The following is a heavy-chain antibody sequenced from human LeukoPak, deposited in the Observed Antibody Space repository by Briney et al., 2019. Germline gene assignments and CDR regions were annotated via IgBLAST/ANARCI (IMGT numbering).Heavy chain of an antibody. V-gene: IGHV4-39*07. CDR3: ARRNYYDSSVVYFDL. J-gene: IGHJ2*01. D-gene: IGHD3-22*01. CDR1: GDSISSSSDY. CDR2: IYYSGTT. Sequence: SETLSLTCTVSGDSISSSSDYWGWIRQPPGKGLEWIGTIYYSGTTYYNPSLKSRVTISVDTSKNQFSLKVSSVTAADTAVYYCARRNYYDSSVVYFDLWGRGTLVTVSS.